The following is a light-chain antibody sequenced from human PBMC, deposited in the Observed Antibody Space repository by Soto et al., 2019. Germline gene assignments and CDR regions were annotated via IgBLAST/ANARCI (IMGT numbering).Light chain of an antibody. J-gene: IGLJ2*01. CDR2: DVN. V-gene: IGLV2-23*02. CDR3: CSYAGSSTVV. CDR1: SSDVGGQNA. Sequence: QSVLTQPASVSGSPGQSITISCTGTSSDVGGQNAVSWYQQHPGKAPKFIIYDVNKRPSGVSSRFSGSKSGNTASLTISGLQAEDEADYYCCSYAGSSTVVFGGGTKLTVL.